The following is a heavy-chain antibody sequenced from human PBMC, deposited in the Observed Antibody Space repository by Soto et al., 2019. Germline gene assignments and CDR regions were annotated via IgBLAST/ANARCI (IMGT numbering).Heavy chain of an antibody. CDR2: ISSSSSYI. D-gene: IGHD1-26*01. V-gene: IGHV3-21*01. Sequence: EVQLVESGGGLVKPGGSLRLSCAASGFTISSYSMNWVRQAPGKGLEWVSSISSSSSYIYYADSVKGRFTISRDNAKNSLYLQMNSLRAEDTAVYYCASSELELLLGYWGQGTLVTVSS. CDR3: ASSELELLLGY. CDR1: GFTISSYS. J-gene: IGHJ4*02.